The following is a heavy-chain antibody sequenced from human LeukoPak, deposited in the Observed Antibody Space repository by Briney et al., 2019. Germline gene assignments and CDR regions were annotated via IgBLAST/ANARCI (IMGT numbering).Heavy chain of an antibody. J-gene: IGHJ4*02. CDR1: GFSFSDYP. V-gene: IGHV3-64*01. D-gene: IGHD4/OR15-4a*01. Sequence: GGSLRLSCAASGFSFSDYPMHWVHQAPGKGLESVSAISSNGGSTYYATSVKGRFTISRDNSKNTLYLQMGSLRPEDTAVYYCSRRGRDYGLDYWGQGTLVTVSS. CDR2: ISSNGGST. CDR3: SRRGRDYGLDY.